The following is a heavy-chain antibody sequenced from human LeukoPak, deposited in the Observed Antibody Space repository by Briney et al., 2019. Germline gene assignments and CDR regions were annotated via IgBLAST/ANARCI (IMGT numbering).Heavy chain of an antibody. CDR1: GYSFTTHW. V-gene: IGHV5-51*01. CDR3: ASATGSYSYFDY. D-gene: IGHD1-26*01. CDR2: IYPDDSDT. Sequence: HGESLKISCKASGYSFTTHWIGWVRQMPGKGLEWMGIIYPDDSDTKYSPSFQGQVTISADKSISTAFLQWSSLKASDTAMYYCASATGSYSYFDYWGQGILVTVSS. J-gene: IGHJ4*02.